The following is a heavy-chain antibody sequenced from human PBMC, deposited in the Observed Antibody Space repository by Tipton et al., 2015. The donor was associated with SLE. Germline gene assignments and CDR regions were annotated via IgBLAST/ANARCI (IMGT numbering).Heavy chain of an antibody. J-gene: IGHJ4*02. V-gene: IGHV4-39*07. D-gene: IGHD4-11*01. Sequence: TLSLTCTVSGGSISSSSYYWGWIRQPPGKGLEWIGSIYYSGSTYYNPSLKSRVTISVDTSKNQFSLKLSSVTAADTAVYYCASYRDGFDYWGQGTLVTVSS. CDR2: IYYSGST. CDR3: ASYRDGFDY. CDR1: GGSISSSSYY.